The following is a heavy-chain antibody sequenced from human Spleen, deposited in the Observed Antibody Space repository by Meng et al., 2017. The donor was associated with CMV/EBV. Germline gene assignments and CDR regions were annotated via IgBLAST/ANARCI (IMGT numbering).Heavy chain of an antibody. V-gene: IGHV3-7*01. J-gene: IGHJ4*02. CDR3: ATFLAHPDY. CDR2: IKQDGSEK. CDR1: GFTFSSYW. Sequence: GGSLRLSCAASGFTFSSYWMSWVRQAPGKGLEWVANIKQDGSEKYYVDSVKGRFTISRDNSKNTLYLQMNSLRAEDTAVYYCATFLAHPDYWGQGTLVTVSS.